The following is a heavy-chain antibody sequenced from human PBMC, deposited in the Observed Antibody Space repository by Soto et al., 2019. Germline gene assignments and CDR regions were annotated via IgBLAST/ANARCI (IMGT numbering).Heavy chain of an antibody. D-gene: IGHD5-12*01. V-gene: IGHV3-15*01. CDR2: IKSKTDGGTT. J-gene: IGHJ6*03. Sequence: GGSLRLSCAASGFTFSNAWMSWVRQAPGKGLEWVGRIKSKTDGGTTDYAAPVKGRFTISRDDSKNTLYLQMNSLKTEDTAVYYCTTQYSGYDYDYYYYYMDVWGKGTTVTVSS. CDR1: GFTFSNAW. CDR3: TTQYSGYDYDYYYYYMDV.